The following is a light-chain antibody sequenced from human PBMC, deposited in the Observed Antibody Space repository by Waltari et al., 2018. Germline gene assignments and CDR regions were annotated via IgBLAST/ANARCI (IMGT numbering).Light chain of an antibody. Sequence: QSALTQPASVSGSPGQSITISCTGTNSDLGSYNLVSWYQQHPGKAPKFMIYEVSKRPSGVSNRFSGSKSGNTASLTSSEIQAEDEADYYCCSYAGGGTFVFGTGTKVTVL. CDR3: CSYAGGGTFV. CDR1: NSDLGSYNL. J-gene: IGLJ1*01. V-gene: IGLV2-23*02. CDR2: EVS.